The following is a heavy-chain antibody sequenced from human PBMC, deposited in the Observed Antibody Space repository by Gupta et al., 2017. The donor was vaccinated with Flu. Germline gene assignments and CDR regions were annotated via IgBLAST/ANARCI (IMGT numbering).Heavy chain of an antibody. CDR1: GDSISCYY. CDR3: ARDRRGYFGGDCYVGNFEH. CDR2: IYNSGST. J-gene: IGHJ1*01. D-gene: IGHD2-21*02. V-gene: IGHV4-4*07. Sequence: ATLYLTCTVSGDSISCYYWTWIRQRAGKGLEWIGRIYNSGSTSYNPSLKSRVTMSVDTSKNQFSLKLSSVTAADTAVYYCARDRRGYFGGDCYVGNFEHWGQGTLVTVSS.